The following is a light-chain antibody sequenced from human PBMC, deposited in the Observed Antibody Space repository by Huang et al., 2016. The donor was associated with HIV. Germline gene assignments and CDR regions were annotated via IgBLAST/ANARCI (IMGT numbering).Light chain of an antibody. CDR1: QTISTKY. CDR3: QHYGSSPT. V-gene: IGKV3-20*01. Sequence: EIVLTQSPGTLSLSPGERATVSCRASQTISTKYIAWYQQRPGQAPMLLIYVASNRLTGIPDRFSGSGSGTDFTLTISRLEPEDFAVYYCQHYGSSPTFGQGTRLEIK. J-gene: IGKJ1*01. CDR2: VAS.